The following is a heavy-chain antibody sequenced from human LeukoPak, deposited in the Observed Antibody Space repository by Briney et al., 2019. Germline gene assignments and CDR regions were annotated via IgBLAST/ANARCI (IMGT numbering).Heavy chain of an antibody. CDR2: INPNSGDI. CDR1: GYTFTCYY. CDR3: AKRYCSSPNCYANFDY. V-gene: IGHV1-2*06. Sequence: GASVKVSCKASGYTFTCYYMHWVRQAPGQGVEGMGRINPNSGDIKYAQKFQGRVTITRDTAISTAYMELSRLTSDDTAVYYCAKRYCSSPNCYANFDYWGQGTLVTVSS. J-gene: IGHJ4*02. D-gene: IGHD2-2*01.